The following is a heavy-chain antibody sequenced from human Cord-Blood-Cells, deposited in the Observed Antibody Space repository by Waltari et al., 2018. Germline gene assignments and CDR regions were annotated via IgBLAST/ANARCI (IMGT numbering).Heavy chain of an antibody. CDR2: ISGSGGST. J-gene: IGHJ4*02. D-gene: IGHD3-10*01. CDR1: GFTFSSYA. V-gene: IGHV3-23*01. CDR3: AKGAYRGSYYKVDY. Sequence: EVQLLESGGGLVQLGGSLRLSCAASGFTFSSYAMTWVRQAPGKGLEWVSAISGSGGSTYYADSVKGRFTISRDNSKNTLYLQMNSLRAEDTAVYYCAKGAYRGSYYKVDYWGQGTLVTVSS.